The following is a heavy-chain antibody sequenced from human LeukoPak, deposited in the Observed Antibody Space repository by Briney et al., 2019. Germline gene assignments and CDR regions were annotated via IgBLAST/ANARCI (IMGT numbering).Heavy chain of an antibody. D-gene: IGHD3-9*01. CDR3: GSGFDILTGYFRQ. CDR1: GGSISTYY. V-gene: IGHV4-59*01. J-gene: IGHJ4*01. CDR2: IYYSGST. Sequence: SETLSLTCTVSGGSISTYYWSWIRQPPGKGLEWIGYIYYSGSTNYNPSLKSRVTISVHTSKNLFYLKLSSVTAADTAMYYCGSGFDILTGYFRQWGHGTLVSVSS.